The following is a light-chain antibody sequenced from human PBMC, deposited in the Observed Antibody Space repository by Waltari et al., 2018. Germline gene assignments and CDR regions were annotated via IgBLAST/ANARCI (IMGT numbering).Light chain of an antibody. Sequence: QSALTQPPSASGSPGESVTISCTGTSSELGAYDYVSWYQQHPGKAPKLMIYEVIKRPSGVPDRFSGSKSGNTASLTVSGLQAEDEADYYCCSYAGTNNFYVFGTGTKVTVL. CDR2: EVI. CDR1: SSELGAYDY. V-gene: IGLV2-8*01. J-gene: IGLJ1*01. CDR3: CSYAGTNNFYV.